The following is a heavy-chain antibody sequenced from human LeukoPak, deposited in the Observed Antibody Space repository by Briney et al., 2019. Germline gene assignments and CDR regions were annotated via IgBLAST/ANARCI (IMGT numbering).Heavy chain of an antibody. J-gene: IGHJ6*04. Sequence: PGGFLRLSCAASGFTFSGSAMHWVRQASGKGLEWVGRIRSKANSYATAYAASVKGRFTISRDDSKNTAYLQMNSLKTEDTAVYYCTSPEYYYGSGSYSYYYYYGMDVWGKGTTVTVSS. CDR2: IRSKANSYAT. CDR1: GFTFSGSA. CDR3: TSPEYYYGSGSYSYYYYYGMDV. V-gene: IGHV3-73*01. D-gene: IGHD3-10*01.